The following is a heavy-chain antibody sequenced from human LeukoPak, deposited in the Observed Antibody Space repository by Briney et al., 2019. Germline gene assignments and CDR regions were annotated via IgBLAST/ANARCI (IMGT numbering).Heavy chain of an antibody. CDR1: GGSISSSNW. CDR3: ATRYGSGSYYNGPIDY. V-gene: IGHV4-4*02. Sequence: SGTLSLTCAVSGGSISSSNWWSLVRQPPGKGLEWIGEIYHSGSTNYNPSLKSRVTISVDKSRNQFSLKLSSVTAADTAVYYCATRYGSGSYYNGPIDYWGQGTLVTVSS. CDR2: IYHSGST. J-gene: IGHJ4*02. D-gene: IGHD3-10*01.